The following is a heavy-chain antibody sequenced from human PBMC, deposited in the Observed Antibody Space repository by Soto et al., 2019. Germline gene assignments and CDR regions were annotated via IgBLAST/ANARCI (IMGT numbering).Heavy chain of an antibody. CDR3: ARDGRFGELKN. D-gene: IGHD1-26*01. V-gene: IGHV1-69*18. J-gene: IGHJ4*01. CDR2: IIPVFGTT. Sequence: QVQLVQSGAELKKPGSSVKVSCKASGDTISGYRINWVRQAAGEGLELMGRIIPVFGTTNDAQRYEGRVTFTADESTNTAYMELRGLLSADTAVYYCARDGRFGELKNWGPGTLVTVSS. CDR1: GDTISGYR.